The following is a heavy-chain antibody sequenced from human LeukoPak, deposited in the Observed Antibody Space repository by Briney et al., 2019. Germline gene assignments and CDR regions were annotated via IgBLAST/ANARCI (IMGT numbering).Heavy chain of an antibody. Sequence: AAVNVSCKASGYSFTSSYMHWVRQAPGQGLEWMGYINPSGGSTRYAQKLQGRLPMTRDTSKSTVYMELSRLRSEDTAVYYCAMKFYDFWSGYLDYWGQGTLVTVSS. CDR1: GYSFTSSY. D-gene: IGHD3-3*01. V-gene: IGHV1-46*01. CDR2: INPSGGST. CDR3: AMKFYDFWSGYLDY. J-gene: IGHJ4*02.